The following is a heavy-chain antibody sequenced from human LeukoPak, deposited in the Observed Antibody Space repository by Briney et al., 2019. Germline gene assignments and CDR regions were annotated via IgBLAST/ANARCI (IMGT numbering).Heavy chain of an antibody. J-gene: IGHJ4*02. D-gene: IGHD2-2*01. CDR2: ISAYNGNT. Sequence: GASVRLSCKASGYTFTSYGISWVRQAPGQGLEWMGWISAYNGNTNYAQKLQGRVTMTTDTSTSTAYMELRSLRSDDTAVYYCARARCSSTNCYGDFDSWGQGTLVTVSS. CDR1: GYTFTSYG. V-gene: IGHV1-18*01. CDR3: ARARCSSTNCYGDFDS.